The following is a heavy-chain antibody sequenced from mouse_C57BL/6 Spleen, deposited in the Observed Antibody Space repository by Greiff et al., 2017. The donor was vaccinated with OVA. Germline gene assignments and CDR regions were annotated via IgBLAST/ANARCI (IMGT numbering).Heavy chain of an antibody. CDR1: GYTFTSYW. CDR3: AREDYDYDGGYAMDY. CDR2: IYPGSGST. D-gene: IGHD2-4*01. Sequence: VKLQQPGAELVKPGASVKMSCKASGYTFTSYWITWVKQRPGQGLEWIGDIYPGSGSTNYNEKFKSKATLTVDTSSSTAYMQLSSLTSEDSAVYYCAREDYDYDGGYAMDYWGQGTSVTVSS. V-gene: IGHV1-55*01. J-gene: IGHJ4*01.